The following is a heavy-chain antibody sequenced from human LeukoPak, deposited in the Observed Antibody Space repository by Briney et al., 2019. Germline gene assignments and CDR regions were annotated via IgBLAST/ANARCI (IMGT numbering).Heavy chain of an antibody. J-gene: IGHJ3*02. CDR1: GFTFSSCS. V-gene: IGHV3-21*01. Sequence: GALRHSCAASGFTFSSCSMNWIRQAPGKGLEWVSSISSSSSYIYYADSVKGRFTISRDNAKNSLYLQMNSLRAEDTAVYYCATGPPFDIWGQGTMVTVSS. CDR2: ISSSSSYI. CDR3: ATGPPFDI.